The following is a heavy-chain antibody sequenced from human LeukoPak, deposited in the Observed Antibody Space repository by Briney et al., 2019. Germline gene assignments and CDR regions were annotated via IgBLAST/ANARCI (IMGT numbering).Heavy chain of an antibody. Sequence: ASVKVSCKASGYTFTSYGISWVRQAPGQGLEWMGWISAYNGNTNYAQKLQGRVTMTTDTSTSTAYMELRSLRSDDTAVYYCAKLGTNYYDSSAKGYYFDYWGQGTLVTASS. CDR2: ISAYNGNT. CDR1: GYTFTSYG. CDR3: AKLGTNYYDSSAKGYYFDY. J-gene: IGHJ4*02. V-gene: IGHV1-18*01. D-gene: IGHD3-22*01.